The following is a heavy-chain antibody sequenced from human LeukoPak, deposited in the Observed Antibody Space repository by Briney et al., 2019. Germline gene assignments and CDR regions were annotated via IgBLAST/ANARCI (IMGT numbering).Heavy chain of an antibody. D-gene: IGHD3-10*01. J-gene: IGHJ6*02. CDR1: GFTFSAYA. CDR3: AGDLQYYGAMDG. V-gene: IGHV3-23*05. CDR2: IGSDNKP. Sequence: PGGSLRLSCEAPGFTFSAYAMTWVRQAPGKGLEWVSSIGSDNKPHYSESVKGRFAISRDNSKNTLFLQLNSLRAEDTALYYCAGDLQYYGAMDGWGQGTTVTGSS.